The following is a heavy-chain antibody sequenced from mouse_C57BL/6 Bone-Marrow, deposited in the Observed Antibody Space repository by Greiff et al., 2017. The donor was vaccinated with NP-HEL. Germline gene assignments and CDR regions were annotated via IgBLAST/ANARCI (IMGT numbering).Heavy chain of an antibody. Sequence: QVQLKESGAELARPGASVKLSCKASGYTFTSYGISWVKQRTGQGLEWIGEIYPRSGNTYHNEKFKGKATLTADKSSSTAYMELRSLTSEDSAVYFCARPRYFDVWGTGTTVTVSS. J-gene: IGHJ1*03. V-gene: IGHV1-81*01. CDR1: GYTFTSYG. CDR2: IYPRSGNT. CDR3: ARPRYFDV.